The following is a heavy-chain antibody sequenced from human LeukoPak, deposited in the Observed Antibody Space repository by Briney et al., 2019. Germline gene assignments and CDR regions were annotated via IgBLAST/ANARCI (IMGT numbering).Heavy chain of an antibody. Sequence: GGSLRLSCAASGFTFSSHWMHWVRQAPGKGLVWVSRINSDGSSISYADSVKGRFTISRDNAKNTLNLQMNSLRAEDTAIYYCARDSSHYLGSSDYWGQGTLVTVSS. CDR1: GFTFSSHW. CDR3: ARDSSHYLGSSDY. CDR2: INSDGSSI. J-gene: IGHJ4*02. V-gene: IGHV3-74*01. D-gene: IGHD6-6*01.